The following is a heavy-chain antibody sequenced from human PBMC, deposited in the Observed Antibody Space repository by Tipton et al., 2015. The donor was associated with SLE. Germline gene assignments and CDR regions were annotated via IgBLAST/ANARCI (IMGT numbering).Heavy chain of an antibody. CDR1: GASISSGAIY. Sequence: TLSLTCSVSGASISSGAIYWSWFRHHPGKGLEWIGYISYSGGTYYNPSLERRVTISLDTSRSQFSLRLSSVTAADTAVYYCAGDSSGSYYDRGGYYQLANRHFDLWGRGILVSVSS. J-gene: IGHJ4*02. V-gene: IGHV4-31*03. D-gene: IGHD3-22*01. CDR2: ISYSGGT. CDR3: AGDSSGSYYDRGGYYQLANRHFDL.